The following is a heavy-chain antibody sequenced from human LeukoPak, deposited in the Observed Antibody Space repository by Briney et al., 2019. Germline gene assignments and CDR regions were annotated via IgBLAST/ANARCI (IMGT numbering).Heavy chain of an antibody. CDR2: ISPDSAYI. D-gene: IGHD4/OR15-4a*01. Sequence: KPGGSLRLSCAASGFTFSTYSMSWVRQAPGKGLEWVSSISPDSAYIYYADSVKGRFTISRDNAKNSLYLQMNSLRAEDTAVYYCARGSYGAYDYWGQGNLVTVCS. CDR3: ARGSYGAYDY. CDR1: GFTFSTYS. J-gene: IGHJ4*02. V-gene: IGHV3-21*04.